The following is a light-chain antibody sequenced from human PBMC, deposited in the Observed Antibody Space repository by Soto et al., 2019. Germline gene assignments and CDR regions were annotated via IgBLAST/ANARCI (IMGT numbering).Light chain of an antibody. Sequence: LTQPASVSGSPGQSITIPCTGTSSDVGGYNYVSWYQQHPGKAPKLMIYDVSNRPSGVSNRFSGSKSGNTASLTISGLQAEDEADYYCSSYTSSSTPLYVFGTGTKVTVL. CDR3: SSYTSSSTPLYV. CDR1: SSDVGGYNY. V-gene: IGLV2-14*01. CDR2: DVS. J-gene: IGLJ1*01.